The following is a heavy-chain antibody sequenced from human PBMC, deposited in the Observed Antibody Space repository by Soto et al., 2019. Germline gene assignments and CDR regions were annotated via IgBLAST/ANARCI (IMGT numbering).Heavy chain of an antibody. V-gene: IGHV4-59*12. CDR1: DGSISPYY. Sequence: TLSLTCTVSDGSISPYYWSWIRQPPGKGLEWIGYIYYAGTTNYNPSLKSRVTISIDRSKNQFSLKLSSVTAADTAVYYCAAGGGLPRYYWGQGTLVTVSS. CDR3: AAGGGLPRYY. D-gene: IGHD5-12*01. CDR2: IYYAGTT. J-gene: IGHJ4*02.